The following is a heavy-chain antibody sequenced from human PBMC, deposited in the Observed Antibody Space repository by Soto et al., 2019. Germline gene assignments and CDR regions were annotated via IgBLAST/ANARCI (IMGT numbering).Heavy chain of an antibody. Sequence: ASVKVSCKASGYTFTSYYMHWVRQAPGQGLEWMGIINPSGGSTSYAQKFQGRVTMTRDTSTSTVYMELSSLRSEDTAVYYCARDVDVGYYYGSGTFDYWGQGSLVTSPQ. CDR2: INPSGGST. CDR3: ARDVDVGYYYGSGTFDY. V-gene: IGHV1-46*01. D-gene: IGHD3-10*01. J-gene: IGHJ4*02. CDR1: GYTFTSYY.